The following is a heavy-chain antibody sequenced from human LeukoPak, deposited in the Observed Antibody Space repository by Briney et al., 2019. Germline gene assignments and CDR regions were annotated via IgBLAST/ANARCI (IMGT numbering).Heavy chain of an antibody. CDR2: IYYSGST. CDR1: GGSISSYY. D-gene: IGHD3-10*01. CDR3: ARAGVRGVISSPYYFDY. J-gene: IGHJ4*02. Sequence: SETLSLTCTVSGGSISSYYWSWIRQPPGKGLEWIGYIYYSGSTNYNPSLKSRVTISVDTSKNQFSLKLSSVTAADTAVYYCARAGVRGVISSPYYFDYWGQGTLVTVSS. V-gene: IGHV4-59*01.